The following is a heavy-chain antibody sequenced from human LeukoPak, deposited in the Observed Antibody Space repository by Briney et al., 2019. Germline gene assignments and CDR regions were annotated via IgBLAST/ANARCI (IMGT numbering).Heavy chain of an antibody. Sequence: HSETLSLTCTVSGGSISGYYWSWIRQPAGKGLEWIGRLYGSVSIKYNPSLRSRLSLSGDTSKNQFSLKLSSVTAADTAVYYCAREARLASAAGLDVWGQGTMVTVS. V-gene: IGHV4-4*07. CDR3: AREARLASAAGLDV. J-gene: IGHJ6*02. CDR2: LYGSVSI. D-gene: IGHD5-12*01. CDR1: GGSISGYY.